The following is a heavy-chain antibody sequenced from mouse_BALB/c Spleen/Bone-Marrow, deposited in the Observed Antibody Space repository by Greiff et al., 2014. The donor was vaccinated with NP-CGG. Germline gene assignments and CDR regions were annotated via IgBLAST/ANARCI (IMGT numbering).Heavy chain of an antibody. D-gene: IGHD2-4*01. CDR3: ARVSYDYFDY. CDR1: GFTFSDYY. J-gene: IGHJ2*01. CDR2: ISDGGSYT. V-gene: IGHV5-4*02. Sequence: DVMLVESGGGLVKPGGSLKLSRAASGFTFSDYYMYWVRQTPEKRLEWVATISDGGSYTYYPDSVKGRFTISRDNAKNNLYLQMSSLKSEDTAMYYCARVSYDYFDYWGQGTTLTVSS.